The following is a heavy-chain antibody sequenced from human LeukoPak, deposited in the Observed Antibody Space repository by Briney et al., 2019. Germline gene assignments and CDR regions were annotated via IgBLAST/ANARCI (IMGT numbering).Heavy chain of an antibody. D-gene: IGHD3-22*01. J-gene: IGHJ4*02. Sequence: ASVKVSCKASGYTFTSYYMHWVRQAPRQGLEWMAIINPSGGSTSYAQKFQGRVTMTRDTSTSTVYMELSSLRSGDTAVYYCARDSRPSYDSSGYYYPGDYWGQGTLVTVSS. CDR2: INPSGGST. CDR3: ARDSRPSYDSSGYYYPGDY. CDR1: GYTFTSYY. V-gene: IGHV1-46*01.